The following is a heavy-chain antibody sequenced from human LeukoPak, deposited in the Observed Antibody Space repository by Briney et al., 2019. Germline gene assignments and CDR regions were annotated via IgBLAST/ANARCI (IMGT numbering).Heavy chain of an antibody. CDR2: IRDYNGNI. D-gene: IGHD3-3*01. CDR1: GYSFNLYG. V-gene: IGHV1-18*01. Sequence: ASLKVSCKASGYSFNLYGITWVRQAPGQGLEWMGWIRDYNGNIKSAQKFQGRVTMTTDTSTTTANMELRSLRSDDTAIYYCARPLGFLENNFYHGMDVWDQGTTVTVSS. J-gene: IGHJ6*02. CDR3: ARPLGFLENNFYHGMDV.